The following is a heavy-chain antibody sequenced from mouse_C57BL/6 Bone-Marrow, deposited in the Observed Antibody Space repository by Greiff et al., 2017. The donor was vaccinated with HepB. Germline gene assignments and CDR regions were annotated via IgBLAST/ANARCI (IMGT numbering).Heavy chain of an antibody. J-gene: IGHJ2*01. Sequence: LVESGAELARPGASVKMSCKASGYTFTSYTMHWVKQRPGQGLEWIGYINPSSGYTKYNQKFKDKATLTADKSSSTAYMQLSSLTSEDSAVYYCARTLYGSSPFGYWGQGTTLTVSS. CDR1: GYTFTSYT. D-gene: IGHD1-1*01. V-gene: IGHV1-4*01. CDR2: INPSSGYT. CDR3: ARTLYGSSPFGY.